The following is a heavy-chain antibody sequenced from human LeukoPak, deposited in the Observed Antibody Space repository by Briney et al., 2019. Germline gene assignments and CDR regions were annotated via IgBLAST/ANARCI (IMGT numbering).Heavy chain of an antibody. CDR2: IIPIFGTA. J-gene: IGHJ4*02. CDR1: GGTFSSHA. Sequence: GASVKVSCKASGGTFSSHAISWVRQAPGQGLEWMGGIIPIFGTANYAQKFQGRVTITTDESTSTAYMELSSLRSEDTAVYYCASAGWLTAVPYFDYWGQGTLVTVSS. V-gene: IGHV1-69*05. D-gene: IGHD3-9*01. CDR3: ASAGWLTAVPYFDY.